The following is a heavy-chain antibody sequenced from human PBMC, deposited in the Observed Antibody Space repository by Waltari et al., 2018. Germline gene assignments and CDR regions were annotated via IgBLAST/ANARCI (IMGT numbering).Heavy chain of an antibody. D-gene: IGHD4-17*01. CDR2: IRYDGSNK. J-gene: IGHJ2*01. CDR3: AKDHGDSPYWYFDL. CDR1: GFTSSSYG. V-gene: IGHV3-30*02. Sequence: QVQLVESGGGVVQPGGSLRPSCAASGFTSSSYGMHWVRQAPGKGLEWVAFIRYDGSNKYYADSVKGRFTISRDNSKNTLYLQMNSLRAEDTAVYYCAKDHGDSPYWYFDLWGRGTLVTVSS.